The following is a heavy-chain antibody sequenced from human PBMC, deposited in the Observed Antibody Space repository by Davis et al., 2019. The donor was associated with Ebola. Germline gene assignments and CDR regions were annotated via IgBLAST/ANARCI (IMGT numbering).Heavy chain of an antibody. CDR1: GFTFSSYW. J-gene: IGHJ4*02. CDR3: ARYSYGWTLDY. Sequence: GESLKISCAASGFTFSSYWMSWVRQAPGKGLEWVANIKQDGSEKYYVDSVKGRFTISRDNAKNSLYLQMNSLRAEDTAVYYCARYSYGWTLDYWGQGTLVTVSS. D-gene: IGHD5-18*01. CDR2: IKQDGSEK. V-gene: IGHV3-7*03.